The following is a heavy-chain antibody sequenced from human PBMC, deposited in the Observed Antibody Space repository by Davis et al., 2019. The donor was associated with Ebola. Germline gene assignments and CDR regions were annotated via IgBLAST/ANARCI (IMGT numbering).Heavy chain of an antibody. V-gene: IGHV4-34*01. D-gene: IGHD3-16*02. Sequence: MPSETLSLTCAVYGGSFSGYYWSWIRQPPGKGLEWIGEINHSGSTNYNPSLKSRVTISVDTSKNQFSLKLSYVTAADTAVYYCARADYIWGSYRPKFDYWGQGTLVTVSS. J-gene: IGHJ4*02. CDR3: ARADYIWGSYRPKFDY. CDR2: INHSGST. CDR1: GGSFSGYY.